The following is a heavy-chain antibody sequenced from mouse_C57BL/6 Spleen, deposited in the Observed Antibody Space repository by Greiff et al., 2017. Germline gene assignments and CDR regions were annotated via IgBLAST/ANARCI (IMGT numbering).Heavy chain of an antibody. CDR3: VFLRYFDV. CDR1: GYTFTDYY. D-gene: IGHD2-10*01. V-gene: IGHV1-26*01. J-gene: IGHJ1*03. CDR2: INPNNGGT. Sequence: EVKLMESGPELVKPGASVKISCKASGYTFTDYYMNWVKQSHGKSLEWIGDINPNNGGTSYNQKFKGKATLTVDKSSSTAYMELRSLTSEDSAVYYCVFLRYFDVWGTGTTVTVSS.